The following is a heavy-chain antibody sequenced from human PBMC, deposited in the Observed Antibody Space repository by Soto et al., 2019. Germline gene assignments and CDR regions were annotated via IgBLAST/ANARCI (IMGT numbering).Heavy chain of an antibody. CDR3: GRWPQTQDYYYGMDV. Sequence: LSLTCTVSGGSISSGDYYWSWIRQPPGKGLEWIGYIYYSGSTYYNPSLKSRVTISVDTSKNQFSLKLSSVTAADTAVYYCGRWPQTQDYYYGMDVWGQGTTVTVSS. CDR1: GGSISSGDYY. D-gene: IGHD6-13*01. V-gene: IGHV4-30-4*01. CDR2: IYYSGST. J-gene: IGHJ6*02.